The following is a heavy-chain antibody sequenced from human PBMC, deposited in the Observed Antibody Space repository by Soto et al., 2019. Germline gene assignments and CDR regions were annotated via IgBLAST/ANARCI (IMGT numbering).Heavy chain of an antibody. D-gene: IGHD6-13*01. V-gene: IGHV3-23*01. Sequence: GGSLRLSCAASGFTFSSYAMSWVRQAPGKGLEWVSAISGSGGSTYYADSVKGRFTISRDNSKNTLYLQMNSLRAEDTAVYYCAKPTSYGTSWYFSYWGQGTLVPVSP. CDR3: AKPTSYGTSWYFSY. CDR1: GFTFSSYA. CDR2: ISGSGGST. J-gene: IGHJ4*02.